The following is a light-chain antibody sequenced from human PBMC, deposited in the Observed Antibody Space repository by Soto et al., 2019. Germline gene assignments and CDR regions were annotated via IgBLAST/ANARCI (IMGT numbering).Light chain of an antibody. J-gene: IGLJ1*01. Sequence: QSALTQPPSASGSPGQSVTISCTGTSSDVGGYNYVSWYQQHPGKAPKLMIYEVTKRPSGVPDRFSGSKSGNTASLTVSGLQAEDEADYYCSSYAGSNSYVFGTRTKLTVL. CDR2: EVT. CDR3: SSYAGSNSYV. CDR1: SSDVGGYNY. V-gene: IGLV2-8*01.